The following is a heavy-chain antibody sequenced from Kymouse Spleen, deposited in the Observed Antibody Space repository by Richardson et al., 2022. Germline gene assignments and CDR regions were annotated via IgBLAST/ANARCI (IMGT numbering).Heavy chain of an antibody. Sequence: QVQLQQWGAGLLKPSETLSLTCAVYGGSFSGYYWSWIRQPPGKGLEWIGEINHSGSTNYNPSLKSRVTISVDTSKNQFSLKLSSVTAADTAVYYCARGRFLEWLFFDYWGQGTLVTVSS. D-gene: IGHD3-3*01. CDR2: INHSGST. CDR1: GGSFSGYY. V-gene: IGHV4-34*01. CDR3: ARGRFLEWLFFDY. J-gene: IGHJ4*02.